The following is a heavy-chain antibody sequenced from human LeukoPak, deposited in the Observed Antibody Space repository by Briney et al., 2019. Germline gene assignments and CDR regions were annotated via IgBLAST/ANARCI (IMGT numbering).Heavy chain of an antibody. J-gene: IGHJ6*02. CDR3: ARVRYDILTGLPLGMDV. CDR1: GSTFSSYS. Sequence: GGSLRLSCAASGSTFSSYSMNWVRQAPGKGLEWVSYISSSSSTIYYADSVKGRFTISRDNAKNSLYLQMNSLRAEDTAVYYCARVRYDILTGLPLGMDVWGQGTTVTVSS. V-gene: IGHV3-48*04. D-gene: IGHD3-9*01. CDR2: ISSSSSTI.